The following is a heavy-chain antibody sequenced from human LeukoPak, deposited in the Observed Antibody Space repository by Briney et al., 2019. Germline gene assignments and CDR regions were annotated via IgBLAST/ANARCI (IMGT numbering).Heavy chain of an antibody. CDR2: IYYSGST. Sequence: PSETLSLTCTVSGGSISSSSYYWGWIRQPPGKGLEWIGCIYYSGSTYYNPSLKSRVTISVDTSKNQFSLKLSSVTAADTAVYYCARHKDGYEGYYWGQGTLVTVSS. J-gene: IGHJ4*02. D-gene: IGHD5-12*01. V-gene: IGHV4-39*01. CDR1: GGSISSSSYY. CDR3: ARHKDGYEGYY.